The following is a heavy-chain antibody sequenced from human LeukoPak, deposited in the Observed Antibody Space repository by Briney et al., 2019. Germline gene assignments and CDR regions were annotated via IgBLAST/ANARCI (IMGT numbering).Heavy chain of an antibody. Sequence: PGRSLRLSCAASGFTFDDYAMHWVRQAPGKGLEWVSGISWNSGSIGYADSVKGRITISRDNAKNSLYLQMNSLRAEDMALYYCAKDVGATEEYYSDYWGQGTLVTVSS. J-gene: IGHJ4*02. CDR2: ISWNSGSI. CDR1: GFTFDDYA. CDR3: AKDVGATEEYYSDY. V-gene: IGHV3-9*03. D-gene: IGHD1-26*01.